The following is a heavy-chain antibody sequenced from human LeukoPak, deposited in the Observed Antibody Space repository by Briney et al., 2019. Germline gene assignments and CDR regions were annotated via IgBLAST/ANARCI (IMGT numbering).Heavy chain of an antibody. Sequence: GGSLRLSCAASGFTFSSYGMHWVRQAPGKGLEWVAVISYDGSNKYYADSVKGRFTISRDNSKNTLYLQMNSLRAEDTAVYYCAKDVDPFGSGSYVEGFDYWGQGTLVTDSS. CDR3: AKDVDPFGSGSYVEGFDY. D-gene: IGHD3-10*01. V-gene: IGHV3-30*18. CDR1: GFTFSSYG. CDR2: ISYDGSNK. J-gene: IGHJ4*02.